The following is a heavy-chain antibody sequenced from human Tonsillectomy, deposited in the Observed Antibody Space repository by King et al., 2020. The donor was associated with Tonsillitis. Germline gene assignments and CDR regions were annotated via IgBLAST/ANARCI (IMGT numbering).Heavy chain of an antibody. CDR2: IYYSGST. CDR1: GGSISSSSYF. D-gene: IGHD3-16*01. CDR3: FTDAFDI. J-gene: IGHJ3*02. Sequence: QLQESGPGLVKPSETLSLTCTVSGGSISSSSYFWGWIRQPPGKGLEWSGRIYYSGSTYYNPSLKSRVTISVDTSKNQFSLTLSPVTAADTAVYYCFTDAFDIWGQGTMVTVSS. V-gene: IGHV4-39*01.